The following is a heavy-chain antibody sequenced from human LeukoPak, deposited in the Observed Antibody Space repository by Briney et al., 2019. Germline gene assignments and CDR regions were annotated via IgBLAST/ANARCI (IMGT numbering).Heavy chain of an antibody. D-gene: IGHD2-21*02. J-gene: IGHJ5*01. CDR2: INPNIGDA. Sequence: ASVEVSCKASGYTFTGYFMHWVRQASGQGLEWMGWINPNIGDASYAQKFQGRVTMTRDRSINTAYMELSRLTSDDTAVYYCARMDLDGGDSIGFDSWGQGTLVTVSS. V-gene: IGHV1-2*02. CDR3: ARMDLDGGDSIGFDS. CDR1: GYTFTGYF.